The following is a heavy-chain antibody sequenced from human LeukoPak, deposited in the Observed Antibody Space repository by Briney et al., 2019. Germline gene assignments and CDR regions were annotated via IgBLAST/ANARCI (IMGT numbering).Heavy chain of an antibody. CDR2: TYYRSKWYN. V-gene: IGHV6-1*01. D-gene: IGHD5-24*01. Sequence: SQTLSLTCAISGDSVSSNSAAWNWIRQSPSRGLEWLGRTYYRSKWYNDYAVSVKSRITINPDTSKNQFSLQLNSVTPEDAAVYYCARHLVEMATITPDGWYYYGMDVWGQGTTVNVSS. J-gene: IGHJ6*02. CDR1: GDSVSSNSAA. CDR3: ARHLVEMATITPDGWYYYGMDV.